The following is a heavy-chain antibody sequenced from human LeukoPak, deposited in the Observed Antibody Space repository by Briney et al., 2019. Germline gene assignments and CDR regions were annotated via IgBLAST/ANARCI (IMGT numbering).Heavy chain of an antibody. CDR2: INPSGGST. CDR1: GYTFTSYY. CDR3: ATLSSGWYNWFDP. V-gene: IGHV1-46*01. D-gene: IGHD6-19*01. Sequence: ASVKVSCKASGYTFTSYYMHWVRQAPGQGLEWMGIINPSGGSTSYAQKFQGRVTMTEDTSTDTAYMELSSLRSEDTAVYYCATLSSGWYNWFDPWGQGTLVTVSS. J-gene: IGHJ5*02.